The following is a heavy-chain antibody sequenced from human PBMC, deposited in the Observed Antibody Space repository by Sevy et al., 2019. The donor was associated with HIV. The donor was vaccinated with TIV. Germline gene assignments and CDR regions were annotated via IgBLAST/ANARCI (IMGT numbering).Heavy chain of an antibody. J-gene: IGHJ5*02. Sequence: GGSLRLSCAASGFMFRRCAMSWVRQVPGKGLEWVSGISDSRDKTYYADSVKGRFTISRDNSKNTLFLQMNSVRVEDTAVYYCANGLCSGYLNRWFDPWGQGTLVTVSS. CDR3: ANGLCSGYLNRWFDP. CDR1: GFMFRRCA. V-gene: IGHV3-23*01. D-gene: IGHD3-3*01. CDR2: ISDSRDKT.